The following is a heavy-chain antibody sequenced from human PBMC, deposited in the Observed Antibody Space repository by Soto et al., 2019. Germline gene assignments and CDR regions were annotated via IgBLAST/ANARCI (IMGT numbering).Heavy chain of an antibody. V-gene: IGHV4-39*01. CDR2: MYSNGDT. CDR3: ARQMYGNSFGSDFDY. Sequence: PSETLSLTSTVSGGSITSGTYFWGWIRQAPGKGLEWIGSMYSNGDTYYKPSLKSRVTISVDTSKIQFSLKVTSVTAADTAVYYCARQMYGNSFGSDFDYWGQGTPVTVSS. J-gene: IGHJ4*02. CDR1: GGSITSGTYF. D-gene: IGHD5-18*01.